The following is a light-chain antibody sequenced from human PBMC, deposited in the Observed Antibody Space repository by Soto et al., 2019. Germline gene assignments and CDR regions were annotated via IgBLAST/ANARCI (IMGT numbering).Light chain of an antibody. CDR3: QQRSNWPPT. J-gene: IGKJ2*01. V-gene: IGKV3-11*01. CDR1: QSIGTY. Sequence: EIVLTQSPATLSLSPGERATLFCRASQSIGTYLAWYQQKSGQAPRLLIYDVSNRATGIPARFSGGGSGTDFILTVSSLEPEDFAVYYCQQRSNWPPTFGQGTELEI. CDR2: DVS.